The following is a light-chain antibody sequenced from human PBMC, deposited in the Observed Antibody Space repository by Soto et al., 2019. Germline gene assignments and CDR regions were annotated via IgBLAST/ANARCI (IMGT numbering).Light chain of an antibody. CDR1: QNIAKY. Sequence: DIQITQSKSSLSGSVGYMFTISFRASQNIAKYLTLFQQKPGKAPKLLIYAASSLQSGVPSRFSGSGSGTDFTLTISDLQPEDFASYYCQHSYNSPLPFCGGTNVDI. V-gene: IGKV1-39*01. CDR3: QHSYNSPLP. CDR2: AAS. J-gene: IGKJ4*01.